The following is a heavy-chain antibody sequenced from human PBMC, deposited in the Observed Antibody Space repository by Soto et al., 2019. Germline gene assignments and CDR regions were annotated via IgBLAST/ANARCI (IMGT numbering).Heavy chain of an antibody. CDR3: ARDVRWGAAAGFNWFDP. D-gene: IGHD6-13*01. CDR2: IYYSGST. Sequence: QVQLQESGPGLVKPSETLSLTCTVSGGSISSYYWSWIRQPPGKGLEWIGYIYYSGSTNYNPSLKSRVTISVDTSKNQFSLKLSSVTAADTAVYYCARDVRWGAAAGFNWFDPWGQGTLVTVSS. J-gene: IGHJ5*02. V-gene: IGHV4-59*12. CDR1: GGSISSYY.